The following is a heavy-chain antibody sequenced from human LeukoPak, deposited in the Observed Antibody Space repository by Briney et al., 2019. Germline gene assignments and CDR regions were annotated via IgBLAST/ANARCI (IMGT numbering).Heavy chain of an antibody. CDR1: GFTFSSYW. J-gene: IGHJ4*02. CDR3: ARGDLTFWGFPH. V-gene: IGHV3-74*01. CDR2: VNTDGSHT. Sequence: GGSPRLSCAASGFTFSSYWMHWVRQAPGKGLMWVSRVNTDGSHTNYADSVKGRFTISRDNAKNALYLQMNSLRAEDTAIYYCARGDLTFWGFPHWGQGALVTVSS. D-gene: IGHD7-27*01.